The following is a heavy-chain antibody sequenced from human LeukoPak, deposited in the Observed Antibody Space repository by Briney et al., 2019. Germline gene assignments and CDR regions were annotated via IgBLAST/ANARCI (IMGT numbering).Heavy chain of an antibody. CDR2: IDPSDSYT. CDR3: ARHAHSSGWWIDNWFDP. J-gene: IGHJ5*02. CDR1: GYSFTSYW. V-gene: IGHV5-10-1*01. D-gene: IGHD6-19*01. Sequence: KLGESPKISCKGSGYSFTSYWISWVRQMPGKGLEWMGRIDPSDSYTNYSPSFQGHVTISADKSISTAYLQWSSLKASDTAMYYCARHAHSSGWWIDNWFDPWGQGTLVTVSS.